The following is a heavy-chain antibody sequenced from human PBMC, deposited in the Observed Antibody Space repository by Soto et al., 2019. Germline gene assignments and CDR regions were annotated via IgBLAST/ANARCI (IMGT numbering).Heavy chain of an antibody. CDR2: IIPIFRTP. CDR3: ARDKDRQQLGGNYYYGLDV. V-gene: IGHV1-69*12. D-gene: IGHD3-3*02. Sequence: QVQLVQSGAEVKKPGSSVKVFCKASGGTFSNSAISWVRQAPGQGLEWMGGIIPIFRTPDYAQKFQGRVTITADESTSTAYMELSSLRSEDTAVYYCARDKDRQQLGGNYYYGLDVWGQGTTVTVSS. CDR1: GGTFSNSA. J-gene: IGHJ6*02.